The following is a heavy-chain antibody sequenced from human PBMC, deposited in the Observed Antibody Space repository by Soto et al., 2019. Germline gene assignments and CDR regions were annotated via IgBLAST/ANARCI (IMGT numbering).Heavy chain of an antibody. J-gene: IGHJ6*02. Sequence: QVQLVESGGGVVQPGRSLRLSCAASGFTFSSYGMHWVRQAPGKGLEWVAGISYDGSNKYYADSVKGRFTISRDNSKNTLYLQMNSLRAEDTAVYYCAKDTVPNSHYYYGMDVWGQGTTVTGSS. CDR1: GFTFSSYG. CDR2: ISYDGSNK. V-gene: IGHV3-30*18. CDR3: AKDTVPNSHYYYGMDV. D-gene: IGHD4-17*01.